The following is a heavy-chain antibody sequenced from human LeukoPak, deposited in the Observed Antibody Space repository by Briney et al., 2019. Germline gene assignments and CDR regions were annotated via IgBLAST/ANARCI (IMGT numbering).Heavy chain of an antibody. CDR3: AKPLGTEGNNWFDP. CDR1: GFTFSSYG. Sequence: GGSLRLSCAASGFTFSSYGMHWVRQAPGKGLEWVAVISYDGSNKYYADSVKGRFTISRDNSKNTLYLQMNSLRAEDTAVYYCAKPLGTEGNNWFDPWGQGTLVTVSS. J-gene: IGHJ5*02. CDR2: ISYDGSNK. V-gene: IGHV3-30*18.